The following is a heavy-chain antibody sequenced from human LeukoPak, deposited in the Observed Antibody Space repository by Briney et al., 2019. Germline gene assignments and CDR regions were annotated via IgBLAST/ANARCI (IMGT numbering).Heavy chain of an antibody. D-gene: IGHD1-14*01. CDR1: GFTFSSYW. V-gene: IGHV3-74*01. CDR2: INSDGSSI. CDR3: ARETSTGKYPENVPDY. J-gene: IGHJ4*02. Sequence: GSRRLSCAASGFTFSSYWMHWVRQAPGKGLVWVSRINSDGSSIAYADSVQGRFTISRDNAKNTLYLQVSSLSVEDTAVYYCARETSTGKYPENVPDYWGQGTLVTVSS.